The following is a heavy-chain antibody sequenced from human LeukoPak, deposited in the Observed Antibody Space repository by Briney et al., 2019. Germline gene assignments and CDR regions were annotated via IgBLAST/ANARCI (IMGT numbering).Heavy chain of an antibody. CDR1: GGSISSYY. CDR2: IYTSGST. J-gene: IGHJ3*02. Sequence: SETLSLTCTVSGGSISSYYWSWIRQPPGKGLEWIGYIYTSGSTNYNPSLKSRVTMSVDTSKNQFSLKLSSVTAADTAVYYCARYSDSSSSVGYAFDIWGQGTMVTVSS. CDR3: ARYSDSSSSVGYAFDI. V-gene: IGHV4-4*09. D-gene: IGHD6-6*01.